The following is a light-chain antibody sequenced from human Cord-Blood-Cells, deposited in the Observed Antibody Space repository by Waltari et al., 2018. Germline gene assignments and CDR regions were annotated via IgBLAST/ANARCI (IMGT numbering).Light chain of an antibody. V-gene: IGKV3-15*01. CDR1: QSVSRN. Sequence: IVMTQSPATLSVSPGERATTPCRASQSVSRNLAWYQQKPGQAPRLLIYGASTRATGIPARFSGSGSGTEFTLTISSLQSEDFTVYYCQQYNNWPPLTFGGGTKVEIK. CDR2: GAS. J-gene: IGKJ4*01. CDR3: QQYNNWPPLT.